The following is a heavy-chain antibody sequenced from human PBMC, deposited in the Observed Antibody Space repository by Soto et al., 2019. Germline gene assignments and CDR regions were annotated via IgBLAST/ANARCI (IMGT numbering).Heavy chain of an antibody. CDR3: ARDGAGYISGWYQRGGFDY. V-gene: IGHV3-33*01. CDR1: GFTFSSYG. CDR2: IWYDGSNK. J-gene: IGHJ4*02. D-gene: IGHD6-19*01. Sequence: QVQLVESGGGVVQPGRSLSLACAASGFTFSSYGMHWVRQAPGKGLEWVAVIWYDGSNKYYADSVKGRFTISRDNSKNRLYLQMNSLRAEDTAVYYCARDGAGYISGWYQRGGFDYWGQGTLVTVSS.